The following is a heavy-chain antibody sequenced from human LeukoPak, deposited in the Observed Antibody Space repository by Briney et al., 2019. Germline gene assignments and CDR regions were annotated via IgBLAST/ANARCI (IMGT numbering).Heavy chain of an antibody. CDR1: GFTFSSHA. CDR2: ISGSGGST. Sequence: GGSLRLSCAASGFTFSSHAMSWVRQAPGKGLEWVSAISGSGGSTYYADSVKGRFTISRDNSKNTLYLQMNSLRAEDTAVYPCAKYLYQNYYYGMDVWGQGTTVTVSS. V-gene: IGHV3-23*01. D-gene: IGHD2-2*01. CDR3: AKYLYQNYYYGMDV. J-gene: IGHJ6*02.